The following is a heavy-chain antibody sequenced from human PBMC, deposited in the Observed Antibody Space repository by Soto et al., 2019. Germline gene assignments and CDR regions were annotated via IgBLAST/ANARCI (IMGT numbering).Heavy chain of an antibody. D-gene: IGHD2-2*01. J-gene: IGHJ5*02. CDR3: ARGTIVVVPAAMSVIDWFDP. V-gene: IGHV4-34*01. Sequence: SETLSLTCAVYGGSFSGYYWSWIRQPPGKGLEWIGEINHSGSTNYNPSLKSRVTISVDTSKNQFSLKLSSVTAADTAVYYCARGTIVVVPAAMSVIDWFDPWGQGTLVTVSS. CDR2: INHSGST. CDR1: GGSFSGYY.